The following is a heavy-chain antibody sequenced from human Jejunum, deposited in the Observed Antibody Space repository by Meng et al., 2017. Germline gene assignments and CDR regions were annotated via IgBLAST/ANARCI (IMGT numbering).Heavy chain of an antibody. CDR1: GISFSTSG. CDR2: IWSDGSKK. D-gene: IGHD3-10*01. V-gene: IGHV3-33*01. CDR3: ARDRGVRDLDH. J-gene: IGHJ4*02. Sequence: VPLVGSVGALVQPGRSLSLACLASGISFSTSGMHWVRQVTGKGLEWVAMIWSDGSKKYYADSVKGRFTISRDNSKNTVDLQMDSLRADDTAVYYCARDRGVRDLDHWGQGTLVTVSS.